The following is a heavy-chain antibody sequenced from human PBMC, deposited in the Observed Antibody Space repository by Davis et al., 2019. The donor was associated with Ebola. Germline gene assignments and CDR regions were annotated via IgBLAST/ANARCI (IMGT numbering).Heavy chain of an antibody. V-gene: IGHV1-3*01. D-gene: IGHD2-15*01. CDR3: ARAPLIVSPFGWFDP. CDR2: INAGNGNT. CDR1: GYTFTSYA. J-gene: IGHJ5*02. Sequence: AASVKVSCKASGYTFTSYAMHWVRQAPGQRLEWMGWINAGNGNTKYSQKFQGRVTITRDTSASTAYMELSSLRSEDTAVYYCARAPLIVSPFGWFDPWGQGTLVTVSS.